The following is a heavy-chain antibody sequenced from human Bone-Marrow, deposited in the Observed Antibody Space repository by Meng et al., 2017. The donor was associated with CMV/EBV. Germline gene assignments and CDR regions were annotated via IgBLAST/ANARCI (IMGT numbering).Heavy chain of an antibody. Sequence: GGSLRLSCAATGFNFDDYGMSWVRQGPGKGLEWVSGINWNGGHTDYTDSVKGRFTISRDNARNSLYLQLNSLRAEDTALYYCARGDWGGNRFFYGMDVWGQGTSVTVSS. J-gene: IGHJ6*02. D-gene: IGHD4-23*01. CDR1: GFNFDDYG. V-gene: IGHV3-20*04. CDR2: INWNGGHT. CDR3: ARGDWGGNRFFYGMDV.